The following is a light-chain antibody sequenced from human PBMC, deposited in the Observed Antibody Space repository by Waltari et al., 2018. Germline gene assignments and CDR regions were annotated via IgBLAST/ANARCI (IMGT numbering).Light chain of an antibody. V-gene: IGLV1-47*01. J-gene: IGLJ2*01. CDR1: SSNIGSNV. Sequence: QSVLTQPPSASGTPGQRVTISCSGSSSNIGSNVVNWYQQVPGTTPKLLIYRNVQRPSGVPDRVSGSKSGTSASRAISGLRSEDEADYYCAAWDDKLGGRWEFGGGTKLTVL. CDR2: RNV. CDR3: AAWDDKLGGRWE.